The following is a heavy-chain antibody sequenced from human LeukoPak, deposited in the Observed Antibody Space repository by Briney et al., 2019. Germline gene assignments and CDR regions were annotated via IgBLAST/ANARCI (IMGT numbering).Heavy chain of an antibody. V-gene: IGHV4-59*01. J-gene: IGHJ5*02. CDR1: GGSFSSYY. CDR3: ARDTRIAAAGSNWFDP. CDR2: IYYSGST. D-gene: IGHD6-13*01. Sequence: SETLSLTCTVSGGSFSSYYWSWIRQPPGKGLEWIGYIYYSGSTNYNPSLKSRVTISVDTSKNQFSLNLTSVTAADTAVYYCARDTRIAAAGSNWFDPWGQGTLVTVSS.